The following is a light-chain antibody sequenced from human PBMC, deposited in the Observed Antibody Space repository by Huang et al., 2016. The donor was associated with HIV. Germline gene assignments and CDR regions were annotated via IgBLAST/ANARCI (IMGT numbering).Light chain of an antibody. J-gene: IGKJ2*01. CDR1: QSVGSK. CDR3: QQYNNWPYT. Sequence: DTVMTQTPATLSVSPRARATLSCRASQSVGSKLAWFQQKPGQAPRLLIHGASTRATGIPARFSGSGSGTEFTLTISSLQSEDFAVYYCQQYNNWPYTFGQGTKLEIK. CDR2: GAS. V-gene: IGKV3-15*01.